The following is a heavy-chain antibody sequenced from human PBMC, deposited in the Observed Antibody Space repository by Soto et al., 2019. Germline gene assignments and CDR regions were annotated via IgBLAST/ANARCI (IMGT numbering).Heavy chain of an antibody. D-gene: IGHD4-17*01. Sequence: EVQLVESGGSVVQPGGSLRLSCATSGFKFDDYSMHWVRQIPGKGLEWGCLISWDGRRTNYADSVRGRFTMSRDSSKNSLYLQMNSLRSEDTALYYCTTAHYGDYPNWFASWGHGTLVTVSS. CDR1: GFKFDDYS. J-gene: IGHJ5*01. CDR2: ISWDGRRT. CDR3: TTAHYGDYPNWFAS. V-gene: IGHV3-43*01.